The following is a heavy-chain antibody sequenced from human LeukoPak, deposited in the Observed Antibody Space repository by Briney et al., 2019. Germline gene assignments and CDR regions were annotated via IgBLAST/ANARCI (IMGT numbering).Heavy chain of an antibody. V-gene: IGHV3-23*01. Sequence: GGSLRLSCAASGFPFSSYAMSWVRQAPGKGLEWVSTISNSDDSTYYADSVKGRFTISRDNFENTLFLRMNSLRAENTPLYYCAKGSCNGDGSGPFDYWGQGTLVTVSA. D-gene: IGHD3-10*01. CDR1: GFPFSSYA. CDR2: ISNSDDST. CDR3: AKGSCNGDGSGPFDY. J-gene: IGHJ4*02.